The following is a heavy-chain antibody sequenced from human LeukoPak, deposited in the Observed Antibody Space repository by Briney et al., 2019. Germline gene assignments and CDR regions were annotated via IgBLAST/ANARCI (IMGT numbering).Heavy chain of an antibody. Sequence: GESLKISCKGYGYNFNTNWIAWVRQMPGNGLEWMGIIYPGDSDTRYSPSFRDQVTISADKSITTAFLQWSSLKASDTAMYYFARRGKDYYLDYWGQGTLVTVSS. D-gene: IGHD3-10*01. CDR3: ARRGKDYYLDY. J-gene: IGHJ4*02. CDR2: IYPGDSDT. CDR1: GYNFNTNW. V-gene: IGHV5-51*01.